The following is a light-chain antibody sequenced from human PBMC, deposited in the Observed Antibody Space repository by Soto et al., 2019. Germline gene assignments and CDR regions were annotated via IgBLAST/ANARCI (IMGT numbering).Light chain of an antibody. Sequence: EIVMTQSPATLSVSPGRRPTPSCRASQSVSSKLAWYEQKPGQAPRLLIFRASTRATGVPARFSGIGSGTEFTLTISGLQSEDFAVYYCQQYSKWPTWTFGPGTKVDIK. CDR1: QSVSSK. CDR3: QQYSKWPTWT. CDR2: RAS. V-gene: IGKV3-15*01. J-gene: IGKJ1*01.